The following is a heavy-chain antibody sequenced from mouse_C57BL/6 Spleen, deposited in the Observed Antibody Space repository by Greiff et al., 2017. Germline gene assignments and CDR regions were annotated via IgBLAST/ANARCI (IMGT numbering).Heavy chain of an antibody. CDR3: ARRDSNYAYFDY. D-gene: IGHD2-5*01. J-gene: IGHJ2*01. Sequence: QVQLQQSGAELVKPGASVKLSCKASGYTFTSYWMHWVKQRPGQGLEWIGMIHPNSGSTNYNEKFKSKATLTVDKSSSTAYMQLSSLTSEDSAVYYCARRDSNYAYFDYWGQGTTLTVSS. CDR2: IHPNSGST. CDR1: GYTFTSYW. V-gene: IGHV1-64*01.